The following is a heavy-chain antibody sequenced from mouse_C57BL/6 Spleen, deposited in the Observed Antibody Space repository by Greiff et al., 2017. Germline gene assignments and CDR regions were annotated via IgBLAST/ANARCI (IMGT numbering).Heavy chain of an antibody. CDR3: TRDDLPYYYAMDY. CDR1: GYTFTDYE. V-gene: IGHV1-15*01. D-gene: IGHD2-3*01. Sequence: SGAELVRPGASVTLSCKASGYTFTDYEMHWVKQTPVHGLEWIGAIDPETGGTAYNQKFTGKAILTADKSSSTAYMELRSLTSEDSAVYYCTRDDLPYYYAMDYWGQGTSVTVSS. J-gene: IGHJ4*01. CDR2: IDPETGGT.